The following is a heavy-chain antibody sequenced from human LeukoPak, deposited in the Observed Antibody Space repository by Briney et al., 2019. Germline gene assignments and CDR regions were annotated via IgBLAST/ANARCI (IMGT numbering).Heavy chain of an antibody. CDR3: ATATSYGGIDY. D-gene: IGHD4/OR15-4a*01. V-gene: IGHV4-39*01. CDR2: IYYSGST. Sequence: SETLSLTCTVSGRSLSSSSYYWGWIRKPPGKGLEWIGSIYYSGSTYYDPSLKSRLTISVDTSKNQYSLKLSSVTASDTALYHCATATSYGGIDYWGRGTLVSVSS. J-gene: IGHJ4*02. CDR1: GRSLSSSSYY.